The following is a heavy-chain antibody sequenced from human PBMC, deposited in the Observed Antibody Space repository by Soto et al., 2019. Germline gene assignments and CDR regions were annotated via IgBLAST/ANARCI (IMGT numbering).Heavy chain of an antibody. CDR1: GGTFSSYA. V-gene: IGHV1-69*01. CDR3: ARYSWGYSGYGLDY. D-gene: IGHD5-12*01. J-gene: IGHJ4*02. Sequence: QVQLVQSGAEVKKPGSSVKVSCKASGGTFSSYAISWVRQAPGQGLEWMGGIIPIFGTANYAQKFQGRVTITADESTSTDDMELSSLRSEDTAVYYCARYSWGYSGYGLDYWGQGTLVTVSS. CDR2: IIPIFGTA.